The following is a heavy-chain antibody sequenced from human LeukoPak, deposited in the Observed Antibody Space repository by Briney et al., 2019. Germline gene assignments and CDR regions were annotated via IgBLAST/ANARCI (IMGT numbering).Heavy chain of an antibody. D-gene: IGHD6-13*01. CDR1: GFTFSSYS. Sequence: GGSLRLSCAASGFTFSSYSMNWVRQAPGKGLEWVSSISSSSSYIYYADSVKGRFTISRDNAKNSLYLQMNSLRAEDTAVYYCARGLSSSWSKHFDYWGQGTLVTVSS. V-gene: IGHV3-21*01. J-gene: IGHJ4*02. CDR3: ARGLSSSWSKHFDY. CDR2: ISSSSSYI.